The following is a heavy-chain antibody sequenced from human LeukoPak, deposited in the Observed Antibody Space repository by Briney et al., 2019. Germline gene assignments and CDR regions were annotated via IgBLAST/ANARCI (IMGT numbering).Heavy chain of an antibody. V-gene: IGHV4-31*03. Sequence: SQTLSLTCTVSGGSISSGGYYWTWIRQHPEKGLEWIGYIFYSGRTYYNPSLKSRVTISLDTSKNHFSLKLTSVTAADTAVYYCARVVNTFGGVIVYFDYWGQGTLVTVSS. CDR2: IFYSGRT. J-gene: IGHJ4*02. CDR3: ARVVNTFGGVIVYFDY. CDR1: GGSISSGGYY. D-gene: IGHD3-16*02.